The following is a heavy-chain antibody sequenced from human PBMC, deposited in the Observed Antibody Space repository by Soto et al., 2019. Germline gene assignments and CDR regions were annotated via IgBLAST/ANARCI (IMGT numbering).Heavy chain of an antibody. V-gene: IGHV5-10-1*01. J-gene: IGHJ6*02. Sequence: EVQLVQSGAEVKKPGESLRISCKGSGYSVTSYWISWVRQIPGKGLEWMGRIDPSDSYTNYSPSFQGHVTISADKSISTAYLQWSSLKASDTAMYYCARLAMVRGVPTYAMDVWGQGTTVTVSS. CDR3: ARLAMVRGVPTYAMDV. D-gene: IGHD3-10*01. CDR2: IDPSDSYT. CDR1: GYSVTSYW.